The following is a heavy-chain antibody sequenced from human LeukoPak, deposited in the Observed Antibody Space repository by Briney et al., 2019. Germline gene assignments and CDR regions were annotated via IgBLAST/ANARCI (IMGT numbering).Heavy chain of an antibody. CDR2: ISSSGSTI. CDR1: GFTFSDYY. Sequence: GGSLRLSCAASGFTFSDYYMSWIRQAPGKGLEWVSYISSSGSTIYYADSVKGRFTISRDNAKNSPYLQMNSLRAEDTAVYYCASGYSSSLRSHYYYYMDVWGKGTTVTVSS. J-gene: IGHJ6*03. CDR3: ASGYSSSLRSHYYYYMDV. V-gene: IGHV3-11*04. D-gene: IGHD6-6*01.